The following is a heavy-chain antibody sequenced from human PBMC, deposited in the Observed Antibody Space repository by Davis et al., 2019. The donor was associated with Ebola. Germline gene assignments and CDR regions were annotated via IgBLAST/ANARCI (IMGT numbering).Heavy chain of an antibody. J-gene: IGHJ5*02. CDR2: IIPVYGTT. D-gene: IGHD4-17*01. V-gene: IGHV1-69*13. CDR1: GYTFNSYG. CDR3: ARNGDYDPWFDP. Sequence: SVKVSCKASGYTFNSYGINWVRQVPGQGLEWMGAIIPVYGTTNYAQEFQGRVTITADESTSTAYMELNSVRPEDTAVYYCARNGDYDPWFDPWGQGTLVTVSS.